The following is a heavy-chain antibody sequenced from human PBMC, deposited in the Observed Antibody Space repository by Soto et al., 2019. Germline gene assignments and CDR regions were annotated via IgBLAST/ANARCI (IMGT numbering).Heavy chain of an antibody. CDR1: GGSISSYY. CDR2: IYYNGNT. Sequence: SETLSLTCTVSGGSISSYYWSWIRQPPGKGLEWIGYIYYNGNTNYNPSLKSRVTISVDTSKNQFSLKLSSVTAADTAVYYCARATYYYGRSSYLYYFDYWGHGPLVTVPQ. D-gene: IGHD3-22*01. CDR3: ARATYYYGRSSYLYYFDY. J-gene: IGHJ4*01. V-gene: IGHV4-59*01.